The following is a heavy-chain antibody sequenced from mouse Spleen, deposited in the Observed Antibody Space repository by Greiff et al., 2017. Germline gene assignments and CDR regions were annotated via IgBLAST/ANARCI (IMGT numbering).Heavy chain of an antibody. CDR3: ARQAVAIDY. D-gene: IGHD1-1*01. CDR2: ISSGGSYT. J-gene: IGHJ2*01. Sequence: EVQGVESGGGLVKPGGSLKLSCAASGFTFSSYGMSWVRQTPDKRLEWVATISSGGSYTYYPDSVKGRFTISRDNAKNTLYLQMSSLKSEDTAMYYCARQAVAIDYWGQGTTLTVSS. CDR1: GFTFSSYG. V-gene: IGHV5-6*01.